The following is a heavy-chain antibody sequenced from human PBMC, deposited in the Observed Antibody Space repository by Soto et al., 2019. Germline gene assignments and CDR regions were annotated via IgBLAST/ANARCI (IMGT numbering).Heavy chain of an antibody. CDR1: GGSISSYY. Sequence: QVQLQESGPGLVKPSETLSLTCTVSGGSISSYYWSWIRQPPGKGLEWIGYIYYSGSTNYNPSLTSRVTQSVDTSKNQFSLKLNSMTAADTAVYYCARHNYGSGSTYFDYWGQGTLVTVSS. D-gene: IGHD3-10*01. V-gene: IGHV4-59*08. CDR3: ARHNYGSGSTYFDY. CDR2: IYYSGST. J-gene: IGHJ4*02.